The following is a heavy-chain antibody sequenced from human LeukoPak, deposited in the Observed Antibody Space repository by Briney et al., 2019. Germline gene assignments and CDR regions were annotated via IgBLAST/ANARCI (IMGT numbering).Heavy chain of an antibody. J-gene: IGHJ6*03. D-gene: IGHD1-7*01. CDR2: VYSGGST. CDR3: ARENYKREYYYYMDV. Sequence: GGSLRLSCAASGFTFSSNYMSWVRQAPGKGLEWVSVVYSGGSTYYSDSVKGRFTISRDNSKNTLYLQMNSLRAEDTAVYYCARENYKREYYYYMDVWGKGTTVTVSS. CDR1: GFTFSSNY. V-gene: IGHV3-66*02.